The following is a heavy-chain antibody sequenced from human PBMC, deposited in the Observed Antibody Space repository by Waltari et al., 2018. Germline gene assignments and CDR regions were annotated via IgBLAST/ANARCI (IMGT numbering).Heavy chain of an antibody. J-gene: IGHJ4*02. CDR3: VRVDYYDNNSYFDY. D-gene: IGHD3-22*01. CDR1: GITVSSSH. V-gene: IGHV3-53*01. CDR2: VYSSGSR. Sequence: EVQLVESGGGVIQPGGSLTLSCAASGITVSSSHMSWVRPAPGKGLEGVSVVYSSGSRYYAASVKDRFAISRDTSKNTLLLHLNSLRAEDTAVYCCVRVDYYDNNSYFDYWGQGDLVIVSS.